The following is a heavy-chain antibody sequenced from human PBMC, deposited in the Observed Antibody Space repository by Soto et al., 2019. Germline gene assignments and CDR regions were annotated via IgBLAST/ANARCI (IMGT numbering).Heavy chain of an antibody. V-gene: IGHV3-23*01. J-gene: IGHJ4*02. CDR2: ISGSGGST. Sequence: ASLRLSCAASGCTFSSYAMSCVRQAPGKGLEWVSAISGSGGSTYYADSVKGRFTISRDNSKNTLYLQMNSLRAEDTAVYYCANGASQDIIGVVAAAFDYWGQGTLDTVSS. CDR3: ANGASQDIIGVVAAAFDY. CDR1: GCTFSSYA. D-gene: IGHD2-15*01.